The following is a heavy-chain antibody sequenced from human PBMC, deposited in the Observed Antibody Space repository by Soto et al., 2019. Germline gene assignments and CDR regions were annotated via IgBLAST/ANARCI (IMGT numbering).Heavy chain of an antibody. Sequence: GGSLRLSCSGSGFTFSHHSLYWVRQPPGKGLQCVSSISGSGRNIYYAESVKGRFTISRDNSKNTLYLQMTSLSSEDSAVYYCVKVSGYCTGGSCFSYFDYWGQGTPVTVSS. V-gene: IGHV3-64D*06. CDR3: VKVSGYCTGGSCFSYFDY. J-gene: IGHJ4*02. CDR2: ISGSGRNI. CDR1: GFTFSHHS. D-gene: IGHD2-15*01.